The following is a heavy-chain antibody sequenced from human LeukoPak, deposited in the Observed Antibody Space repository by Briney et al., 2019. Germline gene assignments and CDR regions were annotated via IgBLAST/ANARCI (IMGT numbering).Heavy chain of an antibody. Sequence: PSETLSLTCTVSGGSISSSSYYWGWIRQPPGKGLEWIGSIYHSGSIYHNPSLRSRVTISVDTSKNQFSLKLSSVTAADTAVYYCARDRIYGSGSDHFDYWGQGTLVTVSS. J-gene: IGHJ4*02. CDR3: ARDRIYGSGSDHFDY. V-gene: IGHV4-39*07. D-gene: IGHD3-10*01. CDR1: GGSISSSSYY. CDR2: IYHSGSI.